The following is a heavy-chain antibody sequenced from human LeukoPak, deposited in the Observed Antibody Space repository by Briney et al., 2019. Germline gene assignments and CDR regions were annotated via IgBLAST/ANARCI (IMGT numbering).Heavy chain of an antibody. Sequence: SVKVSCKAFGGTFSRNAFTWVRQAPGQGLEWMGRINPILGMTNYAQKFQDRVSMSADKSTSTAYMELRSLRSEDTAVYYCASGSYTVSLIDYWGQGTLVTVSS. CDR2: INPILGMT. CDR3: ASGSYTVSLIDY. J-gene: IGHJ4*02. V-gene: IGHV1-69*04. CDR1: GGTFSRNA. D-gene: IGHD3-10*01.